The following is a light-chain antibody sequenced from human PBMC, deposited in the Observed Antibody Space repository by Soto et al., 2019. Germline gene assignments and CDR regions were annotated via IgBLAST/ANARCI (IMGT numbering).Light chain of an antibody. CDR1: SSEVGGYNY. V-gene: IGLV2-14*03. Sequence: QSVLTQPASVSGSPGQSITISCTGTSSEVGGYNYVSWYQHHPGKAPKLIIYDVSNRPSGFSIRFSGSKSDNTASLTISGLQPDDEADYHCSSYTTSNTRQIVFGTGTKSPS. CDR3: SSYTTSNTRQIV. J-gene: IGLJ1*01. CDR2: DVS.